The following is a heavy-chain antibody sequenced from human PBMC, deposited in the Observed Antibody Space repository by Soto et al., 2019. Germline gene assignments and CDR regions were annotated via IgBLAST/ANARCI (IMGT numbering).Heavy chain of an antibody. CDR2: IYPGGSDT. J-gene: IGHJ3*02. V-gene: IGHV5-51*06. D-gene: IGHD3-10*01. CDR1: WCRCADFG. Sequence: PVVLLKICWGAVWCRCADFGVGWVRQKPGKGLEWMGIIYPGGSDTRYSPSFEGQVTISADKSISTAYLQWSSLKASDTAMYYCARNRSHGTMADYDMCGQGIMVTV. CDR3: ARNRSHGTMADYDM.